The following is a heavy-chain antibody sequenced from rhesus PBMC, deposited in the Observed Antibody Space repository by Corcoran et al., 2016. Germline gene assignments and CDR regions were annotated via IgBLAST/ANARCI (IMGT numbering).Heavy chain of an antibody. V-gene: IGHV4-93*02. CDR1: GGSIRSDNW. D-gene: IGHD4-29*01. Sequence: QVQLQESGPAVVKPSETLSLTCAVSGGSIRSDNWWTWIRQSPGKGLEWIGGIFGSSGNITNSPSLMSRVSNSIGTSKNLFSLELISVTAADTAVYFGGGRTYGGDWGRGVLVTVAS. CDR2: IFGSSGNI. CDR3: GGRTYGGD. J-gene: IGHJ4*01.